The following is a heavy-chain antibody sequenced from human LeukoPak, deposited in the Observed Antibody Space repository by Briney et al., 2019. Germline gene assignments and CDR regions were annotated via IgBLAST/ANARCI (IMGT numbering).Heavy chain of an antibody. V-gene: IGHV1-2*02. CDR3: ATDWGAARIFDH. CDR2: INPTTGGS. J-gene: IGHJ4*02. D-gene: IGHD2-15*01. Sequence: ASVKVSCKASGYSLTSYYIHWVRQAPGHGLEWMGWINPTTGGSNYAQKFQGRVTMTSDTSITTAYMELTRLRSDDTAVYFCATDWGAARIFDHWGLGTLVTVSS. CDR1: GYSLTSYY.